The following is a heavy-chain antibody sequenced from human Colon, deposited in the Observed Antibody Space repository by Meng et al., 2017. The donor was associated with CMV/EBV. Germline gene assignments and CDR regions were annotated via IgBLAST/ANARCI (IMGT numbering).Heavy chain of an antibody. D-gene: IGHD3-16*01. Sequence: QVQLVQSGAEVRMPGDSVKVSCKASGYSFTGYYIHWVRQAPGQGLEWMGWMDPTTGRTDYAQKFQGTVTMTRDTSISTAYLELSRLTSDDTAVYYCASHSSYVWGSHHWGQGTLVTVSS. CDR1: GYSFTGYY. J-gene: IGHJ1*01. CDR3: ASHSSYVWGSHH. CDR2: MDPTTGRT. V-gene: IGHV1-2*02.